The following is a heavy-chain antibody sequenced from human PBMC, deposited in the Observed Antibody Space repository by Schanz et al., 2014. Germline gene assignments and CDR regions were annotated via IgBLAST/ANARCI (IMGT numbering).Heavy chain of an antibody. D-gene: IGHD3-3*01. V-gene: IGHV3-30*02. CDR2: IRFDGSDK. J-gene: IGHJ4*02. CDR3: ARDKGGYYPFDY. Sequence: VQLVESGGTLVQPAGSLRLSCAASGLTFRNYGMHWVRQAPGKGLEWVTFIRFDGSDKYYADSVKGRFSVSRDNSKNTLYLQMNSLRAEDTAVYYCARDKGGYYPFDYWGQGTLVTVSS. CDR1: GLTFRNYG.